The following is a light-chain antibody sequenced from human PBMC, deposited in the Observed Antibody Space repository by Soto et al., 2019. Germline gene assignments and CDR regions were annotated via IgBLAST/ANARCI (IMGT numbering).Light chain of an antibody. CDR1: QSVSSPF. J-gene: IGKJ3*01. CDR2: GAS. V-gene: IGKV3-20*01. Sequence: EIVLTQSPGTLSLSPGERATLSCRASQSVSSPFLAWYRQKPGQAPRLVTQGASTRATGIPDRFIGGGSGTAFTLTISRLEPEDFAVYYCQQYSALPFSFGPGTKLEI. CDR3: QQYSALPFS.